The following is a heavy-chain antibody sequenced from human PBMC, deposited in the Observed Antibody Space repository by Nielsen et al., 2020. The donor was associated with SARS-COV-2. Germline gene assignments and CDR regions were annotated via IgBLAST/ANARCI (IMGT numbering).Heavy chain of an antibody. J-gene: IGHJ4*02. D-gene: IGHD5-24*01. CDR3: ARAAWGALMAPFDS. CDR2: IYYSGST. V-gene: IGHV4-39*07. CDR1: GGSISSSSYY. Sequence: SETLSLTCTVSGGSISSSSYYWGWIRQPPGKGLEWIGSIYYSGSTYYNPSLKSRVTISVDTSKNQFSLKLSSVTAADTALYFCARAAWGALMAPFDSWGQGSPVIVSS.